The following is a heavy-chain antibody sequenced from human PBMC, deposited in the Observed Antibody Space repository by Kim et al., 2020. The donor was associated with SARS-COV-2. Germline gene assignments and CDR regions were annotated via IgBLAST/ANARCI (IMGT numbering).Heavy chain of an antibody. D-gene: IGHD3-10*01. CDR3: ARGGSTVGFGIDP. Sequence: YAQKLQGRVTMTTDTTTSTAYMELRSLRSDDTAVYYCARGGSTVGFGIDPWGQGTLVTVSS. V-gene: IGHV1-18*01. J-gene: IGHJ5*02.